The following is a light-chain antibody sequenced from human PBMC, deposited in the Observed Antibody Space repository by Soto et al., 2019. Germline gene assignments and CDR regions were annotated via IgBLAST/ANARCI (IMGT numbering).Light chain of an antibody. Sequence: EIVLTQSPGTLSLSPGERATLSCRASQSISSSYLAWYQQKPGQAPRLLIYGTSNRATGIPDRFSGSGSGTDFTLTISRLDAEDFAVYYCQQYGGSPLYTFGQGTKLEIK. CDR3: QQYGGSPLYT. J-gene: IGKJ2*01. V-gene: IGKV3-20*01. CDR2: GTS. CDR1: QSISSSY.